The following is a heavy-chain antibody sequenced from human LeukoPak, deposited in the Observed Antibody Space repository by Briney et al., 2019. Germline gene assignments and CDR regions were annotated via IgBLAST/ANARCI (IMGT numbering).Heavy chain of an antibody. CDR1: GYTFTSYD. CDR3: ARGRELLWFGELLAHDAFDI. V-gene: IGHV1-8*01. Sequence: ASVKVSCKASGYTFTSYDINWVRQATGQGLEWMGWMNPNSGNTGYAQKFQGRVTMTRNTSISTAYMELSSLRSEDTAVYYCARGRELLWFGELLAHDAFDIWGQGTMVTVSS. D-gene: IGHD3-10*01. J-gene: IGHJ3*02. CDR2: MNPNSGNT.